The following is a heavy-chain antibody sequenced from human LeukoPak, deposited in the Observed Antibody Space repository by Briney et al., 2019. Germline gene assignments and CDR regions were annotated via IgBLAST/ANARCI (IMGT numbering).Heavy chain of an antibody. Sequence: ASVKVSCKVSGYTFTDYYMHWVQQAPGKGLEWMGLVDPEDGETIYAEKIQGRVTITADTSTDTAYMELSSLRSEDTAVYYCATDAEDTAMVGLAQKPLDYWGQGALVTVSS. V-gene: IGHV1-69-2*01. CDR3: ATDAEDTAMVGLAQKPLDY. D-gene: IGHD5-18*01. CDR2: VDPEDGET. CDR1: GYTFTDYY. J-gene: IGHJ4*02.